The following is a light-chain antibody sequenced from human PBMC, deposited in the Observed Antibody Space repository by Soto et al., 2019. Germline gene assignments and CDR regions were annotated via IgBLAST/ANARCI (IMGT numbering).Light chain of an antibody. J-gene: IGKJ2*01. V-gene: IGKV3-20*01. CDR1: QSVSSNY. CDR3: QQYANSPFT. CDR2: GAS. Sequence: EIVLTQSPGTLPLSPGERATLSCRASQSVSSNYLVWYQQKPGQAPRPLIYGASSRATGIPARFSGSGSGTDFTLTISRLVPEDFAVYSCQQYANSPFTFGQGTKLEIK.